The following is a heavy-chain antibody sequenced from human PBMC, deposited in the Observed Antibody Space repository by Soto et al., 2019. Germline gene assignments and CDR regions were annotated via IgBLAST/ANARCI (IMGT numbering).Heavy chain of an antibody. Sequence: SETLSLTCTVSGGSISSGDYYWSWIRQPPGKGLEWIGYIYYSGSTYYNPSLKSRVTISVDTSKNQFSLKLSSVTAADTAVYYCAREYLDYGEYYIDYWGQGTLVTVSS. V-gene: IGHV4-30-4*01. D-gene: IGHD4-17*01. CDR1: GGSISSGDYY. J-gene: IGHJ4*02. CDR2: IYYSGST. CDR3: AREYLDYGEYYIDY.